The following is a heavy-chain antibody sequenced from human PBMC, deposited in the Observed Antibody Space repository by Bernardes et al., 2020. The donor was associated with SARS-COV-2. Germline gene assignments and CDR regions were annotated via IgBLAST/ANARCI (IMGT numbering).Heavy chain of an antibody. J-gene: IGHJ4*02. CDR2: MAASGDAI. CDR1: GFTFGAYT. D-gene: IGHD6-19*01. V-gene: IGHV3-48*01. Sequence: GSLRLSCAASGFTFGAYTMNWVRQAPGKGLEWLSYMAASGDAIYYADSVKGRFTISRDNGQNSLYLQMNSLGADDTAVYYCAKPYSSGWYELDYWGQGTLVTVSS. CDR3: AKPYSSGWYELDY.